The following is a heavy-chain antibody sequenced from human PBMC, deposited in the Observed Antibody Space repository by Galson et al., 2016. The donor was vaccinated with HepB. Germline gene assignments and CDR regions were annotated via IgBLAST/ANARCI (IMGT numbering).Heavy chain of an antibody. D-gene: IGHD5-12*01. CDR1: GDSITSTSC. Sequence: SETLSLTCAVSGDSITSTSCWSWVRQSPGKGLEWIGEIYHRGTTNYNPSLGSRATISLDKSKNQFSLKLTSVTAADTAVYYCARAPNIVTTKFDYWGQGILVTVSS. CDR3: ARAPNIVTTKFDY. V-gene: IGHV4-4*02. CDR2: IYHRGTT. J-gene: IGHJ4*02.